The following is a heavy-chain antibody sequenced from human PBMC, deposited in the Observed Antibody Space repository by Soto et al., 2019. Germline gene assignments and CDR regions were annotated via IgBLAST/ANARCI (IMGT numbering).Heavy chain of an antibody. V-gene: IGHV4-34*01. CDR3: ARGRIYREVVFGVAIKRGGWFDP. D-gene: IGHD3-3*01. Sequence: QVHLQQWGAGLLKPSETLSLTCAVYGGSFSGHFWNWIRQPPGMGLEWIGEINHSGSTNFNPSLQSGVTIAVDTSKNQFSLKLSSMTAADTAIYYCARGRIYREVVFGVAIKRGGWFDPWGQGTLVTVSS. CDR1: GGSFSGHF. CDR2: INHSGST. J-gene: IGHJ5*02.